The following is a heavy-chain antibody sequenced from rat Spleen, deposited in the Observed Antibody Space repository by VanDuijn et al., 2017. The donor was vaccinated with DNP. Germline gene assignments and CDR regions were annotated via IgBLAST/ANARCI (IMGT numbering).Heavy chain of an antibody. CDR1: GFNLNDYW. V-gene: IGHV5-31*01. J-gene: IGHJ1*01. D-gene: IGHD1-1*01. Sequence: EVKLVESGGGLVQPGRSLKLSCAASGFNLNDYWMGWVRQVPGKGLEWVASITSSGGSTYYPDSVRGRFIISRDNAKNTLYLQMNSLRSEDTATYYCASGYYYSGDDYWYFDFWGPGTMVTVSS. CDR3: ASGYYYSGDDYWYFDF. CDR2: ITSSGGST.